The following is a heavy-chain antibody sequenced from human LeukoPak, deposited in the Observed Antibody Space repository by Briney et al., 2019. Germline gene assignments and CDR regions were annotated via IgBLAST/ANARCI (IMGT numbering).Heavy chain of an antibody. CDR2: INQDGGAK. CDR1: GFIFSSYW. V-gene: IGHV3-7*03. D-gene: IGHD6-13*01. J-gene: IGHJ4*02. Sequence: GGSLRLSCVASGFIFSSYWMTWVRQQPGKGLEWVANINQDGGAKYYLDSVKGRFTISRDNANNSLYLQMNSLRVDDTAVYYCATIDSSSPRDWGQGTLVTVSS. CDR3: ATIDSSSPRD.